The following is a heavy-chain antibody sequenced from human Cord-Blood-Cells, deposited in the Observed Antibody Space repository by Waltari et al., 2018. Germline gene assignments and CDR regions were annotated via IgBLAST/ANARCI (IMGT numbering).Heavy chain of an antibody. D-gene: IGHD2-2*01. CDR2: IYYSGST. CDR3: ASYCSSTSCYAVDI. CDR1: GGSISSYY. J-gene: IGHJ3*02. Sequence: QVQLQESGPGLVKPSETLSLTCTVSGGSISSYYWSWIRPPPGKGLEWIGYIYYSGSTNYNPSLKSRVTISVDTSKNQFSLKLSSVTAADTAVYYCASYCSSTSCYAVDIWGQGTMVTVSS. V-gene: IGHV4-59*01.